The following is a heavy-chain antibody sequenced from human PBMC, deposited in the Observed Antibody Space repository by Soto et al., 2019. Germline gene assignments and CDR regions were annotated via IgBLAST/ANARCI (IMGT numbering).Heavy chain of an antibody. CDR1: GYTFTSYA. D-gene: IGHD6-6*01. V-gene: IGHV1-3*01. J-gene: IGHJ5*02. CDR3: ARDLLAARRRSWFDP. Sequence: GASVKVSCKASGYTFTSYAMHWVRQAPGQRLEWMGWINAGNGNTKYSQKFQGRVTITRDTSASTAYMELSSLRSEDTAVYYCARDLLAARRRSWFDPWGQGTLVTVSS. CDR2: INAGNGNT.